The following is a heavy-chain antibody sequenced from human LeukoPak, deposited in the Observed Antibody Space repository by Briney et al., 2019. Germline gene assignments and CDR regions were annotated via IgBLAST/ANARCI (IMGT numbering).Heavy chain of an antibody. CDR3: ARGSRVIDY. CDR2: ISSSSSYT. V-gene: IGHV3-11*05. J-gene: IGHJ4*02. CDR1: AFTFSDYY. Sequence: GGSLRLSCAASAFTFSDYYMSWIRQAPGKGLEWVSFISSSSSYTVSAGSVKGRFTISRDNAKNSLYLQMNTLRAEDTAVYYCARGSRVIDYWGQGTLVTVSS. D-gene: IGHD2-15*01.